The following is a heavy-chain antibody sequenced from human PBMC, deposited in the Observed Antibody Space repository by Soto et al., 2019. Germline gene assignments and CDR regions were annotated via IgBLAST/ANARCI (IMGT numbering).Heavy chain of an antibody. Sequence: SETLSLTCTVSGGSISSSSYYWGWIRQPPGKGLEWIGSIYYSGSTYYNPSLKSRVTISVDTSKNQFSLKLSSVTAADTAVYYCARSTQVAGTIDYWGQGTLVTVSS. CDR1: GGSISSSSYY. CDR2: IYYSGST. V-gene: IGHV4-39*01. CDR3: ARSTQVAGTIDY. J-gene: IGHJ4*02. D-gene: IGHD6-19*01.